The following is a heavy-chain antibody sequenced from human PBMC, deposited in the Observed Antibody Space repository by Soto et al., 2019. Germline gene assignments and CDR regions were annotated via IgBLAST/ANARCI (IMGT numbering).Heavy chain of an antibody. D-gene: IGHD4-17*01. V-gene: IGHV4-30-2*02. Sequence: PSETLSLTCAVSGGSISSGGYSWGWIRQPPGKGLEWIGYIYHSGSTYYNPSLKSRVTISVDTSKNQFSLKLSSVTAADTAVYYCASSTVTPFFGYYGMDVWGQGTTVTVSS. J-gene: IGHJ6*02. CDR3: ASSTVTPFFGYYGMDV. CDR1: GGSISSGGYS. CDR2: IYHSGST.